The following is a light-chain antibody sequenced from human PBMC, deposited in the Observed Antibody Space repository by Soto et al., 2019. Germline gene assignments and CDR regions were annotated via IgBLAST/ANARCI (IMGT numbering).Light chain of an antibody. CDR1: QTISNY. J-gene: IGKJ4*01. CDR3: GESYSAPTT. Sequence: DIQMTQSPSSLSASVGDRVTITCRASQTISNYLNWYQQKSGQAPKLLIYAAATLQSGTPSRFSGSGSGTDFTLTISTLHLDDFAASHRGESYSAPTTFGGGTNVDSK. CDR2: AAA. V-gene: IGKV1-39*01.